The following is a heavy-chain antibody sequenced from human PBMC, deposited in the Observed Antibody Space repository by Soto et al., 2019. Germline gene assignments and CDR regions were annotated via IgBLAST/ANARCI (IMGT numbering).Heavy chain of an antibody. Sequence: QMQLVQSGAEVKESGASVKISCKASGYSFTGNYVHWLRQAPGQGLEWMGILDPSGGNTIYAQSFLDNLSVSRDTTTAPIYTELGKMTSEDTVVYYCARGIGDAFVEAWSTLDNWGQGTLLTVSS. D-gene: IGHD3-16*01. CDR3: ARGIGDAFVEAWSTLDN. CDR2: LDPSGGNT. CDR1: GYSFTGNY. J-gene: IGHJ4*02. V-gene: IGHV1-46*01.